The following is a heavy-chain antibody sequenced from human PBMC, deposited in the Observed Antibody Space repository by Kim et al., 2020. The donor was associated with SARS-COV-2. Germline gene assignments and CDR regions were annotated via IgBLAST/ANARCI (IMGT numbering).Heavy chain of an antibody. V-gene: IGHV3-23*01. D-gene: IGHD3-3*01. CDR3: AKDFRTFGVAAYSDY. J-gene: IGHJ4*02. Sequence: DAVEGRFTISKDNSKTTLYLRMNSLRAEDTAGYYCAKDFRTFGVAAYSDYWGQGTLVTVSS.